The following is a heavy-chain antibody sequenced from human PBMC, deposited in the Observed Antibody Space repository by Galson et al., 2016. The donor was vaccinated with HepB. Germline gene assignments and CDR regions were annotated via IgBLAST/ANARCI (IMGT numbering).Heavy chain of an antibody. CDR1: GFTFSSYA. D-gene: IGHD2-21*01. V-gene: IGHV3-23*01. CDR3: ANRLPGVSPGRN. J-gene: IGHJ4*02. CDR2: IGSTGIDT. Sequence: SLRLSCAASGFTFSSYAMSWVRQAPGKGLEWVSVIGSTGIDTHYADSVRGRFTISRDNSKNTLYLKTNSLRAEDTAVYYCANRLPGVSPGRNWGQGTLVTVSS.